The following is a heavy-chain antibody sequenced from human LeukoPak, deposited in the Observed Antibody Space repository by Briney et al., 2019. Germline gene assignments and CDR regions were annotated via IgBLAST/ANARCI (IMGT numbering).Heavy chain of an antibody. J-gene: IGHJ4*02. CDR2: VYYSGST. Sequence: SETLSLTCSVSGGSISNYYWSWIRQPPGKGLGWIGYVYYSGSTHYNPSLQSRVTISVDASKNQFSLKLNSVTAADTAVYYCARHRPVSGWDYWGQGTLVTVSS. D-gene: IGHD2-15*01. CDR3: ARHRPVSGWDY. CDR1: GGSISNYY. V-gene: IGHV4-59*08.